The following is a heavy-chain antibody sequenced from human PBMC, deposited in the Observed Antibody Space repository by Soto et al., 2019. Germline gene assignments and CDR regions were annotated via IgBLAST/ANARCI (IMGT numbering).Heavy chain of an antibody. Sequence: QVHLVQSGAEVKKSGSSVKVSCKASEGTFSSYGINWVRQAPGQGLEWMGRIIPIFNVSDFAQTFQDRVTITAEESTSTAYMELSSLRSDDTDVYYCARDNGASSYYYYGMDVWGQGTTVTVSS. CDR3: ARDNGASSYYYYGMDV. CDR1: EGTFSSYG. V-gene: IGHV1-69*12. CDR2: IIPIFNVS. D-gene: IGHD4-17*01. J-gene: IGHJ6*02.